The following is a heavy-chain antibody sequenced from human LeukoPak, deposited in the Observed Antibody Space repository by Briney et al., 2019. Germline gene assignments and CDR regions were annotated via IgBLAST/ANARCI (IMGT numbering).Heavy chain of an antibody. CDR2: IRYDGSNK. CDR1: GFTFSSYG. CDR3: SKDTTTRSIAAAAVDY. D-gene: IGHD6-13*01. Sequence: GGSLRLSCAASGFTFSSYGMHWVRQAPGKGLEWVAFIRYDGSNKYYADSVKGRFTISRDNSKNTLYLQMNSLRAEDTAVYYCSKDTTTRSIAAAAVDYWGQGTLVTVSA. J-gene: IGHJ4*02. V-gene: IGHV3-30*02.